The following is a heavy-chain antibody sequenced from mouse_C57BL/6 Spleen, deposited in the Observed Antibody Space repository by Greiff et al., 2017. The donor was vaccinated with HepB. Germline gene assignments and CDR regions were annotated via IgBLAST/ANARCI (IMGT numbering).Heavy chain of an antibody. CDR3: ARNGIHYYGSSLWYFDV. D-gene: IGHD1-1*01. V-gene: IGHV2-9-1*01. CDR2: IWTGGGT. CDR1: GFSLTSYA. J-gene: IGHJ1*03. Sequence: VQLKESGPGLVAPSQSLSITCTVSGFSLTSYAISWVRQPPGKGLEWLGVIWTGGGTNYNSALKSRLSISKDNSKSQVFLKMNSLQTDDTARYYCARNGIHYYGSSLWYFDVWGTGTTVTVSS.